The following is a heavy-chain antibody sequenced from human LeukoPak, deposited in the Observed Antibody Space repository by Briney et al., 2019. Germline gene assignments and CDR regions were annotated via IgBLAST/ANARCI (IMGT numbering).Heavy chain of an antibody. CDR3: ARSGFHDFWSGYSPLWDY. V-gene: IGHV1-18*01. D-gene: IGHD3-3*01. Sequence: ASVKVSCMASGYTFTSYGISWVRQAPGQGLEWMGWISAYNGNTNYAQKLQGRVTMTTDTSTSTAYMELRSLRSDDTAVYYCARSGFHDFWSGYSPLWDYWGQGTLVTVSS. CDR1: GYTFTSYG. CDR2: ISAYNGNT. J-gene: IGHJ4*02.